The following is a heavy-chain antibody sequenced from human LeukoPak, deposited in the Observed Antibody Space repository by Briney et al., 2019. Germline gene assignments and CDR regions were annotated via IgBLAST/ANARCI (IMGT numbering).Heavy chain of an antibody. D-gene: IGHD3-22*01. CDR2: IRSKAYGGTT. J-gene: IGHJ4*02. Sequence: PGRSLRLSCTASGFTFGDYAMSGVRQAPGKGLEWVGFIRSKAYGGTTEYAASVRGRFTISRDDSKSIAYLQMNSLKTEDTAVYYCTRHVVITTVFDYWGQGTLVTVSS. CDR1: GFTFGDYA. CDR3: TRHVVITTVFDY. V-gene: IGHV3-49*04.